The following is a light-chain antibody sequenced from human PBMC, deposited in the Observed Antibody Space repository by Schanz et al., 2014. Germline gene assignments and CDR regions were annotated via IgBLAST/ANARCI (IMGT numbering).Light chain of an antibody. J-gene: IGLJ3*02. V-gene: IGLV2-11*01. CDR1: SSDVGGYNS. CDR3: SSYTRSSTQV. Sequence: HSALTQPRSVSGSPGQSVTISCTGTSSDVGGYNSVSWYQHQPGKAPKLMIYDVNQRPSGVPDRFSGSKSGNTASLTISGLQADNEAEYYCSSYTRSSTQVFGGGTKLTVL. CDR2: DVN.